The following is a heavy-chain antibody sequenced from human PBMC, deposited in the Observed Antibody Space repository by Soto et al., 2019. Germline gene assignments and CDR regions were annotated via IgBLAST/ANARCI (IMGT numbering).Heavy chain of an antibody. J-gene: IGHJ6*02. D-gene: IGHD2-8*01. V-gene: IGHV3-30*18. CDR1: GFTFSSYG. CDR2: ISYDGSNK. Sequence: VGSLRLSCAASGFTFSSYGMHWVRQAPGKGLEWVAVISYDGSNKYYADSVKGRFTISRDNSKNTLYLQMNSLRAEDTAVYYCAKDSSARTYTYYYYYGMDVWGQGTTVTVSS. CDR3: AKDSSARTYTYYYYYGMDV.